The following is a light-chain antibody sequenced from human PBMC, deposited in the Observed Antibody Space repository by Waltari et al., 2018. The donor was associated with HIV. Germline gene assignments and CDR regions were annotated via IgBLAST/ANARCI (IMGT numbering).Light chain of an antibody. CDR1: QSISSW. J-gene: IGKJ2*01. CDR3: QQYNNYPYT. CDR2: KAS. V-gene: IGKV1-5*03. Sequence: IQMTPFPSTLPAPIGGRVSITCRASQSISSWLAWYQLKPGKDPKLLIYKASSLESGVPSRFSGSESETEFSLTISSLQPDDFATYYCQQYNNYPYTFGQETKLELK.